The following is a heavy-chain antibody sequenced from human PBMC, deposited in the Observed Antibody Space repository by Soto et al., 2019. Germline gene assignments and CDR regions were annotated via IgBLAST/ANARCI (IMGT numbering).Heavy chain of an antibody. D-gene: IGHD3-10*01. CDR2: TYYRSKWHN. Sequence: PSQTLSLSCAISGDTVSSNRAAWNRIRQSPSRGPEWLGRTYYRSKWHNDYALSVKSRITINPDTPTNQFSLHLSSLTPERTAVYYFTEITSFRGMDVWGQGTPVTVSS. CDR1: GDTVSSNRAA. CDR3: TEITSFRGMDV. J-gene: IGHJ6*02. V-gene: IGHV6-1*01.